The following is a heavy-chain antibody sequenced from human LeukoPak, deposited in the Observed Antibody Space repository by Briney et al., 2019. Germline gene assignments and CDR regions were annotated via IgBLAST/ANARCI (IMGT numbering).Heavy chain of an antibody. CDR2: IYSGGST. D-gene: IGHD4-11*01. V-gene: IGHV3-53*01. CDR3: ARGTVADASDI. Sequence: GGSLRLSCAASGFTVSSNYMSWVRQAPGKGLEWVSVIYSGGSTYYADSVKGRFTISRDNSKSTLYLQMNSLRAEDTAVYYCARGTVADASDIWGQGTMVTVSS. J-gene: IGHJ3*02. CDR1: GFTVSSNY.